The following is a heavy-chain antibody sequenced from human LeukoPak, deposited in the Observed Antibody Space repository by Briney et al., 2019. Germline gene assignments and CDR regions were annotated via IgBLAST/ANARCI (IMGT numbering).Heavy chain of an antibody. Sequence: PSETLSLTCSVSGDSISSYAWSWIRRPPGKGLEWMGDISRSGDTNYSPSLKSRLTISVDMSKNQFSLKLGSVTAADTAVYYCAKDRGGGRDAFDIWGQGTVVTVSS. D-gene: IGHD3-10*01. CDR2: ISRSGDT. CDR1: GDSISSYA. CDR3: AKDRGGGRDAFDI. J-gene: IGHJ3*02. V-gene: IGHV4-59*01.